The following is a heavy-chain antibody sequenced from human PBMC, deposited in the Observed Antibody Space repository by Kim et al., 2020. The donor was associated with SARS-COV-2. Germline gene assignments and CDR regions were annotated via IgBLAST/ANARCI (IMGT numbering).Heavy chain of an antibody. CDR2: ISGSGGST. V-gene: IGHV3-23*01. J-gene: IGHJ4*02. D-gene: IGHD6-19*01. CDR3: AKDSKGQWLVSYRGPSIRSPDY. Sequence: GGSLRLSCAASGFTFSSYAMSWVRQAPGKGLEWVSAISGSGGSTYYADSVKGRFTISRDNSKNTLYLQMNSLRAEDTAVYYCAKDSKGQWLVSYRGPSIRSPDYWGQGTLVTVSS. CDR1: GFTFSSYA.